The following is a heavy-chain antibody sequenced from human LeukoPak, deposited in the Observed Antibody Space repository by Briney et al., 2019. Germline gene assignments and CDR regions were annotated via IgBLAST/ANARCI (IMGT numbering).Heavy chain of an antibody. J-gene: IGHJ4*02. V-gene: IGHV1-24*01. CDR2: FDPEDGET. CDR1: GYTFTSYD. CDR3: ATGWDTAMETVLDD. D-gene: IGHD5-18*01. Sequence: PPASVKVSCKASGYTFTSYDINWVRQAPGKGLEWMGGFDPEDGETIYAQKFQGRVTMTEDTSTDTAYMELSSLRSEDTAVYYCATGWDTAMETVLDDWGQGTLVTVSS.